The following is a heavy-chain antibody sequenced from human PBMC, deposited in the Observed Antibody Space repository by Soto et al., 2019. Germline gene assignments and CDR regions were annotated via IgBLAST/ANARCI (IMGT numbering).Heavy chain of an antibody. Sequence: LRLSCGASGFTVSSKYMSWVRQAPGKGLEWVSLIQSGGPTYYADSVKGRFTISRDTSENTLHLQMNSLRAEDTAVYYCASDDVLCDGGRCYGVPLDVWGKGTTGTVSS. V-gene: IGHV3-66*01. CDR1: GFTVSSKY. CDR3: ASDDVLCDGGRCYGVPLDV. J-gene: IGHJ6*04. D-gene: IGHD2-15*01. CDR2: IQSGGPT.